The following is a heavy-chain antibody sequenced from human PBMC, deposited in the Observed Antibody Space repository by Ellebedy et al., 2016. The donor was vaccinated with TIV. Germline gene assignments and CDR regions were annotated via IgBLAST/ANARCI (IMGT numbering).Heavy chain of an antibody. D-gene: IGHD1-26*01. J-gene: IGHJ4*02. Sequence: GESLKISCAASGFTFSSYAMSWVRQAPGKGPEWVSEISGSGSSTNYADSVKGRFTISRDNSKNTLYLQINSLRAEDTAVYYCAKGVGATWYRGFDYWGQGTLVTVSS. CDR2: ISGSGSST. CDR3: AKGVGATWYRGFDY. V-gene: IGHV3-23*01. CDR1: GFTFSSYA.